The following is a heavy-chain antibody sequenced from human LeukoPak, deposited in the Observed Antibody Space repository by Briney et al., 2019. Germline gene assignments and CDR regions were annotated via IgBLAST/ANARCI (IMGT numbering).Heavy chain of an antibody. D-gene: IGHD6-13*01. Sequence: SETLSLTCTVSGGSISSSSYYWGWIRQPAGKGLEWIGRIYTSGSTNYNPSLKSRVTISVDTSKNQFSLKLSSVTAADTAVYYCASTSIAAAGNLDYWGQGTLVTVSS. CDR1: GGSISSSSYY. CDR3: ASTSIAAAGNLDY. J-gene: IGHJ4*02. V-gene: IGHV4-61*02. CDR2: IYTSGST.